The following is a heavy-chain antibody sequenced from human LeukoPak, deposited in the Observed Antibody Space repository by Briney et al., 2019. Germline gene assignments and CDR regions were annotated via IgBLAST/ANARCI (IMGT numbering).Heavy chain of an antibody. D-gene: IGHD6-13*01. Sequence: ASVKVSCKASGGTFSSYAISWVRQAPGQGLEWMGRIIPIFGTANYAQKFQGRVTITTDESTSTAYMELSRLRSEDTAVYYCARAQQNTNWFDPWGQGTLVTVSS. J-gene: IGHJ5*02. V-gene: IGHV1-69*05. CDR1: GGTFSSYA. CDR2: IIPIFGTA. CDR3: ARAQQNTNWFDP.